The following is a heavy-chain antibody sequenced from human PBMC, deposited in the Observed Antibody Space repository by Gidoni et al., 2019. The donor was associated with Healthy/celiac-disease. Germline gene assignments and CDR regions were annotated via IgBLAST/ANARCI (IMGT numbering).Heavy chain of an antibody. CDR3: AREVSSSWYWYFDL. J-gene: IGHJ2*01. D-gene: IGHD6-13*01. CDR1: GYTFTGYY. Sequence: QLQLVQSGAEVKKPGASVKVSCKASGYTFTGYYMHWVRQAPGQGREWMGWINPNSGDTNYAQKFQGWVTMTRDTSISTAYMELSRLRSDDTAVYYCAREVSSSWYWYFDLWGRGTLVTVSS. V-gene: IGHV1-2*04. CDR2: INPNSGDT.